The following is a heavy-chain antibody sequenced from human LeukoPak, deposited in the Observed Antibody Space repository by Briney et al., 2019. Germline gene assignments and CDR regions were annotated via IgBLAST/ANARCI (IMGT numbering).Heavy chain of an antibody. CDR2: ISYDGSNK. Sequence: GGSLRLSCAASGFTFSSYAMHWVRQAPGKGLEWVAVISYDGSNKYYADSVKGRFTISRDNSKNTLYLQMNSLRAEDTAVYYCARGRKYCSSTSCSPLDYWGQGTLVTVSS. V-gene: IGHV3-30-3*01. J-gene: IGHJ4*02. CDR1: GFTFSSYA. D-gene: IGHD2-2*01. CDR3: ARGRKYCSSTSCSPLDY.